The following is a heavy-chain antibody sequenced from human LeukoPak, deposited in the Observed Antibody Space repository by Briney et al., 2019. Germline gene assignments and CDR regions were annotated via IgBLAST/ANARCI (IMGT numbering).Heavy chain of an antibody. J-gene: IGHJ4*02. CDR1: RYTFTGYY. D-gene: IGHD2-2*01. Sequence: ASVKASCKDSRYTFTGYYMHWGPQAPGQGLEWMGWSNANSGGTNYAQKFQGRVNMTRDTSISTAYMEVSRLRSDDTAVYYCARDRDQGFSIWGQGTLVTVSS. CDR2: SNANSGGT. CDR3: ARDRDQGFSI. V-gene: IGHV1-2*02.